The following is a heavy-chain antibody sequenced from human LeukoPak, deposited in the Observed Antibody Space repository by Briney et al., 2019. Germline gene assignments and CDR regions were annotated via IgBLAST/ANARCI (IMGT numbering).Heavy chain of an antibody. CDR1: GFTFGDYA. V-gene: IGHV3-49*04. Sequence: GGSLRLSCTASGFTFGDYAMSWVRQAPGKGPEWVGFIRRKAYGETTEYAASVKGRFTISRDDSKSIAYLHMNSLKTEDTAMYYCTGTYYCDSSGYGGGDYWGQGTLVTVSS. CDR2: IRRKAYGETT. CDR3: TGTYYCDSSGYGGGDY. J-gene: IGHJ4*02. D-gene: IGHD3-22*01.